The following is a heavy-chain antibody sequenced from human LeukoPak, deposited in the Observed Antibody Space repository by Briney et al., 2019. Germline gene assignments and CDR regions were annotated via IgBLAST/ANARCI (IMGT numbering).Heavy chain of an antibody. V-gene: IGHV3-30*04. J-gene: IGHJ4*02. Sequence: GRSLRLSCAASGFNFSTYPLHWVRQAPGKGLEWGAMISYDGNYLLYADSVKGRFTISRDNSKNTVYPQMNSLRPEDTAVYYCVRGDGLDKALDYWGQGALVTVSS. CDR1: GFNFSTYP. CDR2: ISYDGNYL. CDR3: VRGDGLDKALDY. D-gene: IGHD5-24*01.